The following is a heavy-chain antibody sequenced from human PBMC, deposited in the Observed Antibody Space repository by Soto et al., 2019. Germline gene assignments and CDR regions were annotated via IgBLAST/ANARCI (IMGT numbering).Heavy chain of an antibody. CDR1: GFTFSDYA. J-gene: IGHJ4*02. CDR3: AKADSSGWYAYLDS. Sequence: EVQLLESGGGLVQPGGSLRLSCAASGFTFSDYAMSWVRQAPGKGLEWVSGISGGGGTYYADSVKGRFTISRDNSKNTMYLQMDSLRVEDTAVFYCAKADSSGWYAYLDSWGQGTLATVSS. CDR2: ISGGGGT. D-gene: IGHD6-19*01. V-gene: IGHV3-23*01.